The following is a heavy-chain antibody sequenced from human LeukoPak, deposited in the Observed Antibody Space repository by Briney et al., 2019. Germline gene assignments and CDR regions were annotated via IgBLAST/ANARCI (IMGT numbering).Heavy chain of an antibody. CDR2: ISDSGSAI. Sequence: GGSLRLSCAASGFTFSTYEMTWVRQAPGKGLEWVSYISDSGSAIYYADSVKGRFTISRDNAKNSLYLQMNSLRAEDTAVYYCAREGYSYGRNWFDPWGQGTLVTVSS. CDR1: GFTFSTYE. J-gene: IGHJ5*02. CDR3: AREGYSYGRNWFDP. D-gene: IGHD5-18*01. V-gene: IGHV3-48*03.